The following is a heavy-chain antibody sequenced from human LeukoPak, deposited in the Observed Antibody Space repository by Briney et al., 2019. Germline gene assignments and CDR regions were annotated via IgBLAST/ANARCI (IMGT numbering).Heavy chain of an antibody. CDR3: AKLNHCSSTSCYDYYYYMDV. CDR2: IRGSGGST. V-gene: IGHV3-23*01. D-gene: IGHD2-2*01. J-gene: IGHJ6*03. Sequence: GSLRLSCAASGCTFSSYAMSWVRQAPGKGLEWVSAIRGSGGSTYYADSVKGRFTISRDNSKNTPYLQMNSLRAEDTAVYYCAKLNHCSSTSCYDYYYYMDVWGKGTTVTVSS. CDR1: GCTFSSYA.